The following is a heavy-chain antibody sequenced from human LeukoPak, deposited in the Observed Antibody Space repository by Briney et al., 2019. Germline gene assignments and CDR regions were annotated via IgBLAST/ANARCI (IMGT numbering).Heavy chain of an antibody. Sequence: PGGSLRLSCAASGFTFSSYEMNWVRQAPGKGLEWVSYISSSGSTIYYADSVKGRFTISRDNAKNSLYLQMNSLRAEDTAVYYCATYNSDFGWFDPWGQGTLVTVSS. CDR3: ATYNSDFGWFDP. CDR1: GFTFSSYE. D-gene: IGHD6-19*01. CDR2: ISSSGSTI. J-gene: IGHJ5*02. V-gene: IGHV3-48*03.